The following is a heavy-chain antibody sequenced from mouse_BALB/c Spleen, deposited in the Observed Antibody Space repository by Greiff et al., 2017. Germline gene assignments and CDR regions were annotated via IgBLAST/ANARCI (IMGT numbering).Heavy chain of an antibody. CDR1: GYTFTSYW. CDR3: ARSGYYGSSLDY. V-gene: IGHV1-7*01. CDR2: INPSTGYT. J-gene: IGHJ2*01. Sequence: QVHVKQSGAELAKPGASVKMSCKASGYTFTSYWMHWVKQRPGQGLEWIGYINPSTGYTEYNQKFKDKATLTADKSSSTAYMQLSSLTSEDSAVYYCARSGYYGSSLDYWGQGTTLTVSS. D-gene: IGHD1-1*01.